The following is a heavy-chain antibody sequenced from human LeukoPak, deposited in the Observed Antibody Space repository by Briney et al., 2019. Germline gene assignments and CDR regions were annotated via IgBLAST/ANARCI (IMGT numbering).Heavy chain of an antibody. J-gene: IGHJ4*02. D-gene: IGHD3-10*01. Sequence: GGSLRLSCAASGFTVSTYYMTWVRQAPGKGLECVSVIYSGGSTYYADSVKGRFTVSRDNSKNTLYLQMNSLRAEDTAVYYCARARPYYYGSGSSPPLGYWGQGTLVTVSS. CDR3: ARARPYYYGSGSSPPLGY. V-gene: IGHV3-53*01. CDR2: IYSGGST. CDR1: GFTVSTYY.